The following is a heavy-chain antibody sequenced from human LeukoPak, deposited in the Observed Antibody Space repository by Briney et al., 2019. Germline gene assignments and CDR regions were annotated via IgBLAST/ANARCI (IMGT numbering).Heavy chain of an antibody. Sequence: SETLSLTCTVSGGSIISYYWSWTRQPPGKGLEWIGYIYYSGSTNYNPSLKSRVTISVDTSKNQFSLKLSSVTAADTAVYYCARDRRVGYFDYWGQGTLVTVSS. CDR2: IYYSGST. V-gene: IGHV4-59*01. CDR1: GGSIISYY. CDR3: ARDRRVGYFDY. J-gene: IGHJ4*02. D-gene: IGHD1-26*01.